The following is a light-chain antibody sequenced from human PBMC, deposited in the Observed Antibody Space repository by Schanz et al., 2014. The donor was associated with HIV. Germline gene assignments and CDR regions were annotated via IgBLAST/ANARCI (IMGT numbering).Light chain of an antibody. J-gene: IGKJ2*01. CDR2: GAS. Sequence: EIVMTQSPATLSASPGERVTLSCRASQSVSSSYLAWYQQKPGQAPRLLIYGASRRATGIPDRFSGSGSGTDFTLTISRLEPEDFAVYYCQQYGSSPRTFGQGTKLEIK. CDR3: QQYGSSPRT. CDR1: QSVSSSY. V-gene: IGKV3-20*01.